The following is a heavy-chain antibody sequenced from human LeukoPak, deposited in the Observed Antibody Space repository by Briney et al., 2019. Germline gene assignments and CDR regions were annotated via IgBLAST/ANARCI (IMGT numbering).Heavy chain of an antibody. J-gene: IGHJ5*02. CDR3: ARGTVWGSYRFTYNWFDP. D-gene: IGHD3-16*02. CDR1: GYTFTGYY. Sequence: ASVKVSCTASGYTFTGYYMHWVRQAPGQGLEWMGWINPNSGGTNYAQKFQGRVTMTRDTSISTAYMELSRLRSDDTAVYYCARGTVWGSYRFTYNWFDPWGQGTLVTVSS. V-gene: IGHV1-2*02. CDR2: INPNSGGT.